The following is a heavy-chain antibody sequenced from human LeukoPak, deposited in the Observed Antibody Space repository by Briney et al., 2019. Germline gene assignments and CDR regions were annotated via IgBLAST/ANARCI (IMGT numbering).Heavy chain of an antibody. Sequence: PSETLSLTCTVSGGSISSYYWSWIRQPAGKGLEWIGRIYTSGSTNYNPSLKGRVTMSVDTSKNQFSLKLTSVTAADTAVYYCAARLTAAGPFDPWGQGTLVTVSS. CDR3: AARLTAAGPFDP. J-gene: IGHJ5*02. V-gene: IGHV4-4*07. D-gene: IGHD6-13*01. CDR1: GGSISSYY. CDR2: IYTSGST.